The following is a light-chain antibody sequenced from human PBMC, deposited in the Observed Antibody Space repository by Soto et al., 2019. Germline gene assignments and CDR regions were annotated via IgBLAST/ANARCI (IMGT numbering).Light chain of an antibody. CDR3: QKYSSVPV. J-gene: IGKJ3*01. CDR2: AAS. V-gene: IGKV1-27*01. Sequence: DIQMTQSPTSLSASVGDRVTITCRASHGSRNFVAWYQQKPGKAPKLLIYAASTLQSGVPSRFSGSGSGTDFTLTINSQHPEDVATYSCQKYSSVPVFGPGTKVEIK. CDR1: HGSRNF.